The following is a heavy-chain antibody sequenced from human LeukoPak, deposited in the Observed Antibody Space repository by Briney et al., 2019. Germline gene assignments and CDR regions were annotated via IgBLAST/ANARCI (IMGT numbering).Heavy chain of an antibody. Sequence: PGGSLRLSCAASGFTFSDSYMSWIRQAPGKGLEWVSYISSGGSTIYYADFVKGRFTISRDNAKSSLYLQMNSLRAEDTAVYYCAKGYSNYFDYWGQGTLVTVSS. CDR1: GFTFSDSY. CDR2: ISSGGSTI. J-gene: IGHJ4*02. D-gene: IGHD4-11*01. CDR3: AKGYSNYFDY. V-gene: IGHV3-11*04.